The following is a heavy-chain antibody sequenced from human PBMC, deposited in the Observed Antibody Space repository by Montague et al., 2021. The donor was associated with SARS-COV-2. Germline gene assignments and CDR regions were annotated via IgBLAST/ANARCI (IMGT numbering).Heavy chain of an antibody. J-gene: IGHJ4*02. Sequence: CAISGDSVSSNSATWNWLRQSSSRDLEWLGRTYYRSMWKSDYARSLKSRIAINPDTSKNQFSLQLSSVTPEDTALYYCVRGIEAAGSYDYWGQGTLVTVSS. D-gene: IGHD6-13*01. CDR1: GDSVSSNSAT. CDR3: VRGIEAAGSYDY. V-gene: IGHV6-1*01. CDR2: TYYRSMWKS.